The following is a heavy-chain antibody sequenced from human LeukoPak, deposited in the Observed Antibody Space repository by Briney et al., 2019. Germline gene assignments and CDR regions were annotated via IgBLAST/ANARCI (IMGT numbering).Heavy chain of an antibody. CDR1: GYSISSGYY. V-gene: IGHV4-38-2*02. Sequence: PSETLSLTCAVSGYSISSGYYWGWIRQPPGKGLEWIGSIYHRGSTYHNPSLKSRVTISVDTSKNQFSLKLSSVTAADTAVYYWARERYSYDDYWGQGTLVTVSS. CDR3: ARERYSYDDY. D-gene: IGHD5-18*01. J-gene: IGHJ4*02. CDR2: IYHRGST.